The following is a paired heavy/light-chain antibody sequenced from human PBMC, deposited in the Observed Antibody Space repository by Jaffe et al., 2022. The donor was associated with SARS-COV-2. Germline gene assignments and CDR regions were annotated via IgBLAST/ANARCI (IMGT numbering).Heavy chain of an antibody. CDR1: GGSITNNNW. CDR2: IFHTGTT. D-gene: IGHD3-16*01. Sequence: QVQLQESGPGLVKPSGTLSLTCAVSGGSITNNNWWTWVRQPPGKGLEWIGEIFHTGTTNYNPSLKSRVTISVDKSKNQFSLKLSFVTAADTAVYFCASFMNWFDPWGQGTLVTV. CDR3: ASFMNWFDP. J-gene: IGHJ5*02. V-gene: IGHV4-4*02.
Light chain of an antibody. CDR2: GAS. CDR3: QQSYSTWYT. Sequence: DIQLTQSPSSLSASVGDRVTISCRASQSINTYLNWYQQRPGKAPNIVIYGASSLQSGVPSRFSGSGSGTDFTLTISSLQPEDFATYYCQQSYSTWYTFGQGTKVEIK. V-gene: IGKV1-39*01. CDR1: QSINTY. J-gene: IGKJ2*01.